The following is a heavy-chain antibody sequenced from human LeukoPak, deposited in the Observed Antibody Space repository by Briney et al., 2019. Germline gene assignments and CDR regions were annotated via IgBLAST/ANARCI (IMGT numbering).Heavy chain of an antibody. V-gene: IGHV4-39*01. CDR2: FYYSEST. CDR1: GGSISSSSYY. Sequence: NTSETLSLTCSVSGGSISSSSYYWGWIRQPPGKGLEWIGSFYYSESTYYNPSLKSRLTISVDTSKNLFYLKLSSVTAADTAVYYCARLGTNYPFDYWGQGTLVTVSS. CDR3: ARLGTNYPFDY. D-gene: IGHD1-7*01. J-gene: IGHJ4*02.